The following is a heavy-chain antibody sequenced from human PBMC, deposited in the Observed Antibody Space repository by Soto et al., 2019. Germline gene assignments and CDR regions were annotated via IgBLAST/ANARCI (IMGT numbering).Heavy chain of an antibody. D-gene: IGHD3-16*01. J-gene: IGHJ5*02. Sequence: SETLSLTCTVSGGSISSSSYYWGWIRQPPGKGLEWIGSIYYSGSTYYNPSLKSRVTISVDTSKNQFSLKLSSVTAADTAVYYCASALGGSRFDPWGQGTLVTVSS. V-gene: IGHV4-39*01. CDR1: GGSISSSSYY. CDR2: IYYSGST. CDR3: ASALGGSRFDP.